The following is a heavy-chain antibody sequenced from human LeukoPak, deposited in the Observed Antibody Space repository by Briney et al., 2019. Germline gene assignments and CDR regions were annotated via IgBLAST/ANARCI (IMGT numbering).Heavy chain of an antibody. Sequence: GGSLRLSCAASGFTSSSYSMNWVRQAPGKGLEWVSSISSSSSYIYYADSVKGRFTISRDNAKNSLYLQMNSLRAEDTAVYYCARGSLPVDDYGDLGFDYWGQGTLVTVSS. D-gene: IGHD4-17*01. CDR3: ARGSLPVDDYGDLGFDY. J-gene: IGHJ4*02. CDR1: GFTSSSYS. CDR2: ISSSSSYI. V-gene: IGHV3-21*04.